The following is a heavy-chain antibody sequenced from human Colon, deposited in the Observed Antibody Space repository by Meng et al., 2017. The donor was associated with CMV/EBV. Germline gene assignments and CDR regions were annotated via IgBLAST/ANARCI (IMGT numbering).Heavy chain of an antibody. Sequence: GGSLRLSCVASGYIFTTYSIHWVRQAPGKGLEWISYISGSSRDIYYADPVKGRLTISRDNAKNSVYLQMNSLRVEDTAVYYCTRDRFGMDVWGQGTPVTVSS. CDR3: TRDRFGMDV. J-gene: IGHJ6*02. CDR2: ISGSSRDI. CDR1: GYIFTTYS. V-gene: IGHV3-21*05.